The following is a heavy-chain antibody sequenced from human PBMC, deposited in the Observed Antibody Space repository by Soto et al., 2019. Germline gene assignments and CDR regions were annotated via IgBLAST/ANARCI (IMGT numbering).Heavy chain of an antibody. CDR2: IVVGSGNT. V-gene: IGHV1-58*01. CDR3: ARRRIAARGVRSFDI. D-gene: IGHD6-25*01. Sequence: SVKVSCNASGFTFSSSAVQWVRPARGQRLEWIGWIVVGSGNTNYAQKFQERVTITRDISTNTAYMELSSRRSEDTAVYYCARRRIAARGVRSFDIWGQGTMVTVSS. J-gene: IGHJ3*02. CDR1: GFTFSSSA.